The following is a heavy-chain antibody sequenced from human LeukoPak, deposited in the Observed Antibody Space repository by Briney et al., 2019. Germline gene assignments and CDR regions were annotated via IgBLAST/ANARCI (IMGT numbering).Heavy chain of an antibody. CDR1: GGSISSGSYY. CDR3: ARVGDSSGYYIVDY. V-gene: IGHV4-31*03. D-gene: IGHD3-22*01. J-gene: IGHJ4*02. Sequence: YPSETLSLTCTVSGGSISSGSYYWSWIRQHPGKGLEWIGYIYYSGSTYYNPSLKSRVTISVDTSKNQFSLKLSSVTAADTAVYYCARVGDSSGYYIVDYWGQGTLVTVSS. CDR2: IYYSGST.